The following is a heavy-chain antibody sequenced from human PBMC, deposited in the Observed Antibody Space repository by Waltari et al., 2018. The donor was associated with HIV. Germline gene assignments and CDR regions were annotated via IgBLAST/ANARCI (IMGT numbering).Heavy chain of an antibody. Sequence: EVQLVQSGGGLVQPGGSLRLSCAASGFSFSSYEMHWVRQAPGKGLEWVSYISPTGSTVYYTDSVKGRFTISRDNAKKSLYLQMNSLRAEDTAVYYCTRGLRLLRSILPFDYWGQGTLVPVSS. V-gene: IGHV3-48*03. D-gene: IGHD1-26*01. CDR3: TRGLRLLRSILPFDY. CDR1: GFSFSSYE. CDR2: ISPTGSTV. J-gene: IGHJ4*02.